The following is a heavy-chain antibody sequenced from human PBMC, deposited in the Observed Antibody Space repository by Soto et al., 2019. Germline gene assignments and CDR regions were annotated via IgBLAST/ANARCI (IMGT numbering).Heavy chain of an antibody. V-gene: IGHV3-11*06. Sequence: TGGSLRLSCAASGFTFSDWYMSWIRQAPGKGLEWVSYISPTGTNSDYADSVKGRFTISRDNRRNSLYLQMNGLRAEDTAVYYCARGHYRLDVWGQGXKVTVPS. CDR2: ISPTGTNS. CDR3: ARGHYRLDV. CDR1: GFTFSDWY. J-gene: IGHJ6*02.